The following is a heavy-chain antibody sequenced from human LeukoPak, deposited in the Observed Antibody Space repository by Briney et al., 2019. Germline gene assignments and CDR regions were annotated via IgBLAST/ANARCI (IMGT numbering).Heavy chain of an antibody. D-gene: IGHD2-2*02. J-gene: IGHJ5*02. V-gene: IGHV4-34*01. CDR1: GGSFSGYY. CDR3: ARLYRSSTSCYTVGWFDP. Sequence: SETLSLTCAVYGGSFSGYYWSWIRQPPGKGLEWIGEINHSGSTNYNPSLKSRVTISVDTSKNQYSLKLSSVTAADTAVYYCARLYRSSTSCYTVGWFDPWGQGTLVTVSS. CDR2: INHSGST.